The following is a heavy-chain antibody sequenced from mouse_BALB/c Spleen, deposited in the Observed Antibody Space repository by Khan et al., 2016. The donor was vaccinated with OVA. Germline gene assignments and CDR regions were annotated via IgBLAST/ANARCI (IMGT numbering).Heavy chain of an antibody. D-gene: IGHD1-1*01. CDR1: GYSITTDYA. CDR3: ARVYGGDFDY. CDR2: ISYSGNT. J-gene: IGHJ2*01. Sequence: EVQLQESGPGLVKPSQSLSLTCTVTGYSITTDYAWNWIRQFPGNKLEWMGFISYSGNTKYNPSLKSRFSISRDKSKNQFFLQLKSVTTEDTARYYCARVYGGDFDYWGQGTTLTVSS. V-gene: IGHV3-2*02.